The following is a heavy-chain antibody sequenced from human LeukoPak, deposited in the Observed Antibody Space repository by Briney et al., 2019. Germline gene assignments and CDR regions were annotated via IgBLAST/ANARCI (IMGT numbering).Heavy chain of an antibody. D-gene: IGHD2-2*01. CDR1: GGSINSYY. J-gene: IGHJ3*02. Sequence: SETLSLTCTVSGGSINSYYWSWIRQFPGKGLEWIGYISYSGSTNYNPSLKSRVTISVDTSKNQFSLKLSSVTAADTAVYYCARDPTCRSSAFDIWGQGTMVTVSS. V-gene: IGHV4-59*01. CDR2: ISYSGST. CDR3: ARDPTCRSSAFDI.